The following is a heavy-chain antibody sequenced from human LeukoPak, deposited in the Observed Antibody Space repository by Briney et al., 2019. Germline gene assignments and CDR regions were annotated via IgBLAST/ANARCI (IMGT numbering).Heavy chain of an antibody. J-gene: IGHJ4*02. CDR1: GYTFTSYG. V-gene: IGHV1-18*04. CDR2: ISAYNGNT. Sequence: ASVKVSCKASGYTFTSYGISWVRQAPGQGLEWMGWISAYNGNTNYAQKLQGRVTMTTDTSTGTAYMELRSLRSDDTAVYYCAREGWGTYSSGPYYFDYWGLGTLVTVSS. CDR3: AREGWGTYSSGPYYFDY. D-gene: IGHD6-19*01.